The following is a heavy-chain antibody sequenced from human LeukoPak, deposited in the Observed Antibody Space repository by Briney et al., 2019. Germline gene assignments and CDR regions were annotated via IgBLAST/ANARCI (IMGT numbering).Heavy chain of an antibody. Sequence: ASVKVSCKASGYTFTSYDTNWVRQATGQGLEWMGWMNPNSGSTGYAQKCQGRVTITRNTSISTADMELSGLRSEDTAVYYCARGRSTGYPSYFEYWGQGTLVTVSS. CDR1: GYTFTSYD. CDR2: MNPNSGST. D-gene: IGHD5-12*01. V-gene: IGHV1-8*03. J-gene: IGHJ4*02. CDR3: ARGRSTGYPSYFEY.